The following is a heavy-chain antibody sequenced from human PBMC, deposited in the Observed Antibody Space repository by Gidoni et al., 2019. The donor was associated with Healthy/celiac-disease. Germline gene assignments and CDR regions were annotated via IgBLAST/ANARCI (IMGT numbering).Heavy chain of an antibody. D-gene: IGHD3-10*01. J-gene: IGHJ4*02. V-gene: IGHV3-23*01. CDR3: AKVKGMVRGVSGYYFDY. CDR1: GFTFSSYA. CDR2: ISGSGGST. Sequence: EVQLLESGGGLVQPGGSLRLSCAASGFTFSSYAMSWVRQAPGKGLEWVSAISGSGGSTYYADSVKGRFTISRDNSKNTLYLQMNSLRAEDTAVYYCAKVKGMVRGVSGYYFDYWGQGTLVTVSS.